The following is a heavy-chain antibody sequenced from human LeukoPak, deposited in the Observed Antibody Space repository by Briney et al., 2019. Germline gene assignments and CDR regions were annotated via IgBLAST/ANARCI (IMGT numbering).Heavy chain of an antibody. J-gene: IGHJ4*02. V-gene: IGHV3-9*01. D-gene: IGHD3-22*01. CDR2: ISWDSGSI. CDR1: GFTFDDYA. Sequence: PGGSLRLSCAASGFTFDDYAMHWVRQAPGKGLEWVSGISWDSGSIGYAGSVKGRFTISRDNAKNSLYLQMNRLRAEDTALYYCAKARADSSGYQRYFDYWGQGTLVTVSS. CDR3: AKARADSSGYQRYFDY.